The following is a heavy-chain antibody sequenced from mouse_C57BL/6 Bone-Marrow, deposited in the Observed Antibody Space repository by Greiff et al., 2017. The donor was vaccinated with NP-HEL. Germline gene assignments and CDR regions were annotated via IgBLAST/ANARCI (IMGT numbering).Heavy chain of an antibody. J-gene: IGHJ2*01. Sequence: QVQLQQSGAELARPGASVKLSCKASGYTFTSYGISWVKQRTGQGLEWIGEIYPRSGNTYYNEKFKGKATLTADKSSSTAYMELRSLTSADSAVYFCARDGTGFDYWGQGTTLTVSS. CDR3: ARDGTGFDY. D-gene: IGHD4-1*01. CDR2: IYPRSGNT. CDR1: GYTFTSYG. V-gene: IGHV1-81*01.